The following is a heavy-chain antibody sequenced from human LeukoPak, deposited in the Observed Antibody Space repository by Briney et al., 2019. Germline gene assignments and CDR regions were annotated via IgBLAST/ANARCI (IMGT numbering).Heavy chain of an antibody. J-gene: IGHJ6*02. CDR3: VRGGWNHAMDV. CDR2: INNDGSGT. D-gene: IGHD1-1*01. V-gene: IGHV3-74*01. CDR1: AFTFRDYW. Sequence: GGSPKLSCAASAFTFRDYWIHWVRQAPGKGLVWVSCINNDGSGTTYADSVKGRFTVSRDNAKNTVSLQMNSLRVEDTAVYYCVRGGWNHAMDVWGRGTTVTVSS.